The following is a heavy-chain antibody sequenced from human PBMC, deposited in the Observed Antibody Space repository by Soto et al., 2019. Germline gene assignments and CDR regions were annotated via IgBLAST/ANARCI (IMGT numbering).Heavy chain of an antibody. CDR2: IIPIFGTA. V-gene: IGHV1-69*13. CDR1: GGTFSSYA. D-gene: IGHD2-2*01. CDR3: AREDIVVVPAAINGGNYYYYGMDV. Sequence: GASVKVSCKASGGTFSSYAISWVRQAPGQGLEWMGGIIPIFGTANYAQKFQGRVTITADESTSTAYMELSSLRSEDTAVYYCAREDIVVVPAAINGGNYYYYGMDVWGQGTTVTVPS. J-gene: IGHJ6*02.